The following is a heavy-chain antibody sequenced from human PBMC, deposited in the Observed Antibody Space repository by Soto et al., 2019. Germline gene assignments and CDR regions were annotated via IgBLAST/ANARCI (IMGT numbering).Heavy chain of an antibody. CDR3: ARFRGSYGMDV. D-gene: IGHD3-10*01. CDR1: GDTFSSYT. V-gene: IGHV1-69*02. J-gene: IGHJ6*02. CDR2: IIPIFGIP. Sequence: SVKVSCKASGDTFSSYTISWVRQAPGQGLEWMGRIIPIFGIPNYAQKFQGRVTITADKSTSTAYMELSSLRFEVTAVYYCARFRGSYGMDVWGQGTTVTVSS.